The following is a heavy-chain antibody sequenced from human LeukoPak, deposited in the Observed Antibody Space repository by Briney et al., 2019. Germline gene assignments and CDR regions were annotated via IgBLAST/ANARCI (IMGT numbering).Heavy chain of an antibody. J-gene: IGHJ6*04. CDR2: INHSGST. V-gene: IGHV4-34*01. CDR1: GGSFSGYY. D-gene: IGHD1-14*01. CDR3: ARGSLLTG. Sequence: PSETLSLTCAVYGGSFSGYYWSWIRQPPGKGLEWIGEINHSGSTNYNPSLKSRVTISVDTSKNQFSLKLSSVTAADTAVYYCARGSLLTGWRKGTTVTVSS.